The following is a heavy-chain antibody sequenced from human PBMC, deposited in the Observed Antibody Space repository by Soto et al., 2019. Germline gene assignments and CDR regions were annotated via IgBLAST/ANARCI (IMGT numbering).Heavy chain of an antibody. CDR2: IIPIFGTA. CDR1: GGTFSSYA. V-gene: IGHV1-69*06. Sequence: ALVKVSCKASGGTFSSYAISWVRQAPGQGLEWMGGIIPIFGTANYAQKFQGRVTITADKSTSTAYMELSSLRSEDTAVYYCSYTYYDFWSGHFDYWGQGTLVTVSS. D-gene: IGHD3-3*01. J-gene: IGHJ4*02. CDR3: SYTYYDFWSGHFDY.